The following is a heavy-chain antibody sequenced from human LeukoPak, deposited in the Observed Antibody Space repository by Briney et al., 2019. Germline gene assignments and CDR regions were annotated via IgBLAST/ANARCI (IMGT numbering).Heavy chain of an antibody. V-gene: IGHV4-59*08. J-gene: IGHJ3*02. CDR1: GGSISSYY. Sequence: PSETLSLTCTVSGGSISSYYWSWIRQPPGKGLEWIGYIYYSGSTNYNPSPKSRVTISVDTSKNQFSLKLSSVTAADTAVYYCARQFYYYDGAAFDIWGQGTMVTVSS. D-gene: IGHD3-22*01. CDR3: ARQFYYYDGAAFDI. CDR2: IYYSGST.